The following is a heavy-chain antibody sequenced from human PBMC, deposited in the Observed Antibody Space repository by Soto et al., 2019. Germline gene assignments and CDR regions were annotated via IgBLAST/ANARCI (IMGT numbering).Heavy chain of an antibody. CDR3: ARRYCSSTSCYEAWFDP. CDR2: INAGNGNT. J-gene: IGHJ5*02. D-gene: IGHD2-2*01. Sequence: QVPLVQSGAEVKKPGASVKVSCKASGYTFTSYAMHWVRQAPGQRLEWMGWINAGNGNTKYSQKFQGRVTITRDTSASTAYMELSSLRSEDTAVYYCARRYCSSTSCYEAWFDPWGQGTLVTVSS. V-gene: IGHV1-3*01. CDR1: GYTFTSYA.